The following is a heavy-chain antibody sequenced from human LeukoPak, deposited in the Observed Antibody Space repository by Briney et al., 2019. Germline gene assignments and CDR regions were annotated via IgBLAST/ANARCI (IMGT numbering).Heavy chain of an antibody. CDR3: ARGTGNSYGSMGY. D-gene: IGHD5-18*01. J-gene: IGHJ4*02. CDR2: ISSSSSTI. Sequence: GGSLRLSCAASGFTFSSYSMNWVRQAPGKGLEWVSYISSSSSTIYYADSVKGRFTISRDNAKNSLYLQMNSLRAEDTAVYYCARGTGNSYGSMGYWGQGTLVTASS. CDR1: GFTFSSYS. V-gene: IGHV3-48*01.